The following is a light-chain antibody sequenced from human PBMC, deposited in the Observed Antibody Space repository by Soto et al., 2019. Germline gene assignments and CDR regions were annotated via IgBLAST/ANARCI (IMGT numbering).Light chain of an antibody. CDR3: QQFNNWPPLT. CDR2: SAS. CDR1: QFVSTN. J-gene: IGKJ4*01. Sequence: EVVMTQSPATLSVSPGERATLSCRTSQFVSTNLARYQQKPGQAPRILIYSASTRATGIPARFSGSGSGTEFTLTISSLQSEDSAVYYCQQFNNWPPLTFGGGTKVEIK. V-gene: IGKV3-15*01.